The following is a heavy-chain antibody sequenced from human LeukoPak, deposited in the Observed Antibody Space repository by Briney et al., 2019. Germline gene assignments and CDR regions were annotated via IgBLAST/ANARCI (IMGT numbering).Heavy chain of an antibody. D-gene: IGHD6-19*01. CDR1: GGSISSYY. V-gene: IGHV4-59*01. CDR2: IYYSGST. J-gene: IGHJ3*02. CDR3: ARDHPSSGWYGGAFDI. Sequence: SETLSPTCTVSGGSISSYYWSWIRQPPGKGLEWIGYIYYSGSTNYNPSLKSRVTISVDTSKNQFSLKLSSVTAADTAVYYCARDHPSSGWYGGAFDIWGQGTMVTVSS.